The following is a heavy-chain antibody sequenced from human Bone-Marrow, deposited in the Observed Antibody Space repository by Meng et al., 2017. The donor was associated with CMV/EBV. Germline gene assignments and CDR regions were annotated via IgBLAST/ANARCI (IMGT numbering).Heavy chain of an antibody. J-gene: IGHJ4*02. Sequence: GGSLRLSCAASGFTFDDYAMHWVRQAPGKGLEWVSSISSSSSYIYYADSVKGRFTISRDNAKNSLYLQMNSLRAEDTALYYCAKGDKRTGAWGRYIDYWGQGTLVTVSS. CDR3: AKGDKRTGAWGRYIDY. CDR2: ISSSSSYI. CDR1: GFTFDDYA. V-gene: IGHV3-21*04. D-gene: IGHD7-27*01.